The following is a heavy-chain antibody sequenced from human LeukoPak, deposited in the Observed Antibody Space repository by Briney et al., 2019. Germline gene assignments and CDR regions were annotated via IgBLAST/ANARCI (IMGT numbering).Heavy chain of an antibody. V-gene: IGHV3-30-3*01. D-gene: IGHD6-13*01. CDR1: GFTFSSYA. Sequence: PGGSLSLSCAASGFTFSSYAMHWVRQAPGKGLEWVAVISYDGSNKYYADSVKGRFTISRDNSKNTLYLQMNSLRAEDTAVYYCARRSRYSSSWYGTLLDYWGQGTLVAVSS. CDR3: ARRSRYSSSWYGTLLDY. CDR2: ISYDGSNK. J-gene: IGHJ4*02.